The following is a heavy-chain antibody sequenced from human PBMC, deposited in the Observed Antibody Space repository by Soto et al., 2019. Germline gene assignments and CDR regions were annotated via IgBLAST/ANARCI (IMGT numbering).Heavy chain of an antibody. CDR1: GFIFSDYY. CDR3: AKLPLMDG. CDR2: ISSSGSSTV. J-gene: IGHJ6*02. Sequence: GGSLRLSCEVSGFIFSDYYMSWIRQAPGKGLDWVSYISSSGSSTVHYADSVKGRFTISRDNAKNSLFLQMNTLRAEDTAVYSCAKLPLMDGWAQGTTVTLS. V-gene: IGHV3-11*01. D-gene: IGHD2-21*01.